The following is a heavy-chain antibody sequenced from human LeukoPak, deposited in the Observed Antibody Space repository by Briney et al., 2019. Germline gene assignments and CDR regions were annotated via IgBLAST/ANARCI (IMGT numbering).Heavy chain of an antibody. CDR1: GGSISDNY. D-gene: IGHD5-18*01. CDR2: AYYSGHT. Sequence: PSETLSLTCTVSGGSISDNYWSWIRQPPGKGLEWIGYAYYSGHTNYNSSLKSRVTMSLDTSKSQFSLRLSSVTAADTAVYYCARLPQLWLHSYYYYGMDVWGQGTTVTVSS. J-gene: IGHJ6*02. V-gene: IGHV4-59*08. CDR3: ARLPQLWLHSYYYYGMDV.